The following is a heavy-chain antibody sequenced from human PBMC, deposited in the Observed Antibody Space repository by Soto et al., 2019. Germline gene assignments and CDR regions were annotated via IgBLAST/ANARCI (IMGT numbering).Heavy chain of an antibody. V-gene: IGHV3-30*03. J-gene: IGHJ4*02. D-gene: IGHD1-26*01. CDR3: VQGASTAHQPLDS. CDR1: GFIFRNFG. Sequence: GGSLRPSCAASGFIFRNFGMHWVRRAPGKGLEWVATISGDGNDKYYPDSMKGRFTISRDNFNNTLYLQLNSLRPEDTAVYHCVQGASTAHQPLDSWGQGVLVTVSS. CDR2: ISGDGNDK.